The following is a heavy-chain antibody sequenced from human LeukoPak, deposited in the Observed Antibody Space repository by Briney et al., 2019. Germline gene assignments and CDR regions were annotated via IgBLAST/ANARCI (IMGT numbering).Heavy chain of an antibody. Sequence: GGSLRLSCAASGFTFRSYGMHWVRQAPGKGLEWVAGIWFDGSNKNCGDSVKDRFTISRDNSKNTLFLEMNSLRGEDTAVYYCARGDLNWKPVRYAMDVWGQGTTVTVSS. CDR3: ARGDLNWKPVRYAMDV. CDR1: GFTFRSYG. D-gene: IGHD1-20*01. CDR2: IWFDGSNK. V-gene: IGHV3-33*01. J-gene: IGHJ6*02.